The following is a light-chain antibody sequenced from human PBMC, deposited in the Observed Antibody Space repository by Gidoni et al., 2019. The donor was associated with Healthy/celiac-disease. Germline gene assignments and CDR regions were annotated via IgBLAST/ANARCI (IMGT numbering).Light chain of an antibody. V-gene: IGKV3-15*01. CDR2: GAS. Sequence: IVMTQSPATLSVSPGERATLSCRASQSVSSNLAWYQQKPGQAPRLLIYGASTRATGIPARFSGSGSGTEFTLTISSLQSEDFAVYYCQQYNNWPPRGTCGQGTKVEIK. J-gene: IGKJ1*01. CDR3: QQYNNWPPRGT. CDR1: QSVSSN.